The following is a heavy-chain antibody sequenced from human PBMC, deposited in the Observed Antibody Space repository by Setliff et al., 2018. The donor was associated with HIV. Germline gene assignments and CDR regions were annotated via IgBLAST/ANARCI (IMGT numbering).Heavy chain of an antibody. CDR1: GGAISTSSYY. Sequence: LSLTCTVSGGAISTSSYYWGWIRQPPGKGLEWIGSIYSSGNTYYSPSLKNRVSMSVDRSKNQFSLKLSSVTAADTAVYYCARLFQWMSYSFDIWGQGTMVTVSS. CDR3: ARLFQWMSYSFDI. J-gene: IGHJ3*02. CDR2: IYSSGNT. D-gene: IGHD5-12*01. V-gene: IGHV4-39*01.